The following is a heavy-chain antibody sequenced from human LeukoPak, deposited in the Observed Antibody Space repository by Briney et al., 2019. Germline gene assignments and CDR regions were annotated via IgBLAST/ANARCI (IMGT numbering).Heavy chain of an antibody. V-gene: IGHV1-69*05. CDR1: GGTFSSYA. CDR2: IIPIFGTA. J-gene: IGHJ4*02. Sequence: SVKVSCKASGGTFSSYAISWVRQAPGQGLEWMGRIIPIFGTANYAQKFQSRVTITTDESTSTAYMELNSLRSEETAVYYCARERDIAVAGIYYFDYWGQGTLVTVSS. CDR3: ARERDIAVAGIYYFDY. D-gene: IGHD6-19*01.